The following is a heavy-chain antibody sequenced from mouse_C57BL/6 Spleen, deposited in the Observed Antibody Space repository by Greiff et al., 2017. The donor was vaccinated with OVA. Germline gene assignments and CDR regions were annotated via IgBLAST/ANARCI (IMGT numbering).Heavy chain of an antibody. V-gene: IGHV1-63*01. D-gene: IGHD1-1*01. Sequence: VQLQQSGAELVRPGTSVKMSCKASGYTFTNYWIGWAKQRPGHGLEWIGDIYPGGGYTNYNEKFKGKATLTADKSSSTAYMQFSSLTSEDSAIYYCARSLYYGSSHYAMDYWGQGTSVTVSS. CDR1: GYTFTNYW. CDR3: ARSLYYGSSHYAMDY. CDR2: IYPGGGYT. J-gene: IGHJ4*01.